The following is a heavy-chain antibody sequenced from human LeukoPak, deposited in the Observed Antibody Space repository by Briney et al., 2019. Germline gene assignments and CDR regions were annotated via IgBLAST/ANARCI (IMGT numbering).Heavy chain of an antibody. D-gene: IGHD1-26*01. J-gene: IGHJ5*02. CDR2: IDKKDKGYATAT. V-gene: IGHV3-73*01. CDR1: GFTFSGSA. Sequence: PGGSLRLSCAASGFTFSGSAIHWVRQSSGKGLEWVGQIDKKDKGYATATAYAASVKGRFTISRDDSINTAYLQMKSLKAEDTALYYCTRDSGTYIWFYPWGQGTLVTVST. CDR3: TRDSGTYIWFYP.